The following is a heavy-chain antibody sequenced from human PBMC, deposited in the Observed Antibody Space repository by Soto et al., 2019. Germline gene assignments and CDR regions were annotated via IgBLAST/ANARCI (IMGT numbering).Heavy chain of an antibody. D-gene: IGHD2-15*01. CDR2: RYYGEST. J-gene: IGHJ4*02. CDR1: GGSITTGGYY. CDR3: ARTKCSGGSCYSWSLDY. V-gene: IGHV4-31*03. Sequence: SETLSLTCTVSGGSITTGGYYWSWIRQLPGKGLEWIGHRYYGESTYYNPSLKSRVSILLDTSKNQFSLKLSFVTAADTAMYYCARTKCSGGSCYSWSLDYWGQGTPVTVSS.